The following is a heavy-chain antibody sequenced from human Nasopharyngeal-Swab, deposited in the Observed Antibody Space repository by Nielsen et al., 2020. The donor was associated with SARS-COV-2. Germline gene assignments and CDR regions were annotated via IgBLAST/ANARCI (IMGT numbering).Heavy chain of an antibody. V-gene: IGHV1-8*01. Sequence: ASVKVSCKTSGYTFASFDINWVRQATGRGLEWVGWMNLDSGDTHYAQEFQGKVILTRDTSRSTAYMELSGLRSEDTAVYYCARGPRPKRHLDYWGQGTLVTVSS. CDR3: ARGPRPKRHLDY. D-gene: IGHD1-1*01. CDR1: GYTFASFD. J-gene: IGHJ4*02. CDR2: MNLDSGDT.